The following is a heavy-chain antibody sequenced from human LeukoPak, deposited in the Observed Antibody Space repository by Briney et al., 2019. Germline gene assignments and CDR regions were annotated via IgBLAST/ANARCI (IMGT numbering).Heavy chain of an antibody. V-gene: IGHV3-23*01. Sequence: GGSLRLSCAASGFTFSSYAMSWVRQAPGKGLEWVSAICGSGGSTYYADSMNRRFTISRDNSKTTLYLQMNSLTAEATAVYYCAQDTPTPYYYDRSGYADFGGQGTLVTVSS. CDR1: GFTFSSYA. J-gene: IGHJ4*02. CDR2: ICGSGGST. D-gene: IGHD3-22*01. CDR3: AQDTPTPYYYDRSGYADF.